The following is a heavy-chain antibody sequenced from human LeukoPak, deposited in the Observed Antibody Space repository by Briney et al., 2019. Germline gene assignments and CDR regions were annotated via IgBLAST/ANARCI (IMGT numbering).Heavy chain of an antibody. J-gene: IGHJ3*02. CDR2: ISSSSSYI. Sequence: GGSLRLSCAASGFTFSSYSMNWVRQAPGKGLEWVSSISSSSSYIYYADSVKGRFTISRDNAKNSLYLQMNSLRAEDTAVYYCASRSLLGLTVMGAFDIWGQGTMVTVSS. D-gene: IGHD4-17*01. V-gene: IGHV3-21*01. CDR3: ASRSLLGLTVMGAFDI. CDR1: GFTFSSYS.